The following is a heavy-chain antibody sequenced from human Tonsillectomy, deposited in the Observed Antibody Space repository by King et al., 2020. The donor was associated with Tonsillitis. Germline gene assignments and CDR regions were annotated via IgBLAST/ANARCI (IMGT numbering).Heavy chain of an antibody. J-gene: IGHJ3*02. Sequence: VQLVESEAEVKKPGESLKISCKASGYSFTNYWIGWVCQMPGKGLDVIVSIYPGDSETRYSPPFQGQVTISADKSISTAYLQWSSLKASDTAMYYCARSLVGTTVAFDIWGQGTMVTVSS. CDR1: GYSFTNYW. V-gene: IGHV5-51*03. D-gene: IGHD1-26*01. CDR2: IYPGDSET. CDR3: ARSLVGTTVAFDI.